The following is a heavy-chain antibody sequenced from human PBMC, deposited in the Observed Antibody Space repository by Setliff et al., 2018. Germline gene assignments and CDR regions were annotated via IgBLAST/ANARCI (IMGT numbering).Heavy chain of an antibody. D-gene: IGHD2-15*01. CDR3: AKRGPYCSGGTCHYYFDY. CDR1: GFTFSSAY. V-gene: IGHV3-7*03. CDR2: IKQDGSEK. Sequence: GGSLRLSCAGSGFTFSSAYMTWVRQGPGKGLEWVANIKQDGSEKYYVDSVKGRFTISRDNAKNSLYLQMNSLRAEDTAVYYCAKRGPYCSGGTCHYYFDYWGQGTLVTVSS. J-gene: IGHJ4*02.